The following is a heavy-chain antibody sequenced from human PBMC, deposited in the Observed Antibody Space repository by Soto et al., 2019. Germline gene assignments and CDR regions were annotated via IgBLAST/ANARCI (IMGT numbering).Heavy chain of an antibody. CDR2: INPYNGNT. D-gene: IGHD6-19*01. V-gene: IGHV1-18*01. J-gene: IGHJ6*01. Sequence: ASVKVSCKASGYTFTSYVISWVLQAPGQGLEWMAWINPYNGNTKYAEKFLGRVTVTTDTSTATAYMEVRSLTSEDTAVYYCAEVMYSSQMGYYYRMDVWGDGTTVTGSS. CDR1: GYTFTSYV. CDR3: AEVMYSSQMGYYYRMDV.